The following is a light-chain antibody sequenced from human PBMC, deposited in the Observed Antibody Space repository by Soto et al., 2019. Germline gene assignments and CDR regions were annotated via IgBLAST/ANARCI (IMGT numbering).Light chain of an antibody. CDR3: AAWDDSLNGVV. CDR1: SSNIGNNA. Sequence: QSVLTQPPSVSDAPRQRVTISCSGSSSNIGNNAVNWYQQLPGKAPKLLIYYDDLLPSGVSDRFSGSKSGISASLAISGLQSEDEADYYCAAWDDSLNGVVFGGGTKLTVL. CDR2: YDD. J-gene: IGLJ2*01. V-gene: IGLV1-36*01.